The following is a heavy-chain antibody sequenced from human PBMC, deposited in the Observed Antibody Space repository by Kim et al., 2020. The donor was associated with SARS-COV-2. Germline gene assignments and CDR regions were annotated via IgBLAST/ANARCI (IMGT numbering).Heavy chain of an antibody. CDR3: ARAVVVVAATPDY. D-gene: IGHD2-15*01. Sequence: YADTVKGRFTSSRDKSKNTLYLQMNSLRAEDTAVYYCARAVVVVAATPDYWGQGTLVTVSS. V-gene: IGHV3-30*01. J-gene: IGHJ4*02.